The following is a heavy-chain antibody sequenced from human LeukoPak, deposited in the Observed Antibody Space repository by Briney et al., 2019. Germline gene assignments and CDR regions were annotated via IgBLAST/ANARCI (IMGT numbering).Heavy chain of an antibody. CDR2: ISYDGSNK. CDR3: AKEYCSNSVCHSLDY. Sequence: GGSLRLSCAASGFTFSSSGMHWVRQAPGKGLEWVAVISYDGSNKYYADSVKGRFTFSRDNSKNTLYLQMNSLRAEDTAVFYCAKEYCSNSVCHSLDYWGQGTLVTVSS. CDR1: GFTFSSSG. J-gene: IGHJ4*02. V-gene: IGHV3-30*18. D-gene: IGHD2-8*01.